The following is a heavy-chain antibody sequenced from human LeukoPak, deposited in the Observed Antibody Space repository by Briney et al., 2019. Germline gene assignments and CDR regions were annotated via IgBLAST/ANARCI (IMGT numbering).Heavy chain of an antibody. CDR3: AKDSSIAARVFDY. Sequence: GGSLRLSCAASGFTFDDYAMHWVRQAPGKGLEWVSGISWNSASIGYADSVKGRFTISRDNAKNSLYLQMNSLRAEDTALYYCAKDSSIAARVFDYWGQGTLVTVSS. J-gene: IGHJ4*02. CDR1: GFTFDDYA. D-gene: IGHD6-6*01. CDR2: ISWNSASI. V-gene: IGHV3-9*01.